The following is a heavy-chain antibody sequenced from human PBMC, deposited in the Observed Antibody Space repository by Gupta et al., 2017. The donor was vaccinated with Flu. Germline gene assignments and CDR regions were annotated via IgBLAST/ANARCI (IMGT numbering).Heavy chain of an antibody. CDR2: VSWNSDST. J-gene: IGHJ4*02. Sequence: APGKGLEWVSGVSWNSDSTGYADSGKGRFTISRDNAKNALYLQMNYLRAEDTAFDYWAKDHCSGDSCPVAFEYWGQGTLVTVSS. CDR3: AKDHCSGDSCPVAFEY. D-gene: IGHD2-15*01. V-gene: IGHV3-9*01.